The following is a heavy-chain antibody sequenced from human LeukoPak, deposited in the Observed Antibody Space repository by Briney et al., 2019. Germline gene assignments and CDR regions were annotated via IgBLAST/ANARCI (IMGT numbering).Heavy chain of an antibody. Sequence: SETLSLTCTVSGYSISSGYYLGWIRHPPGKGLEWIGSIYHSGRTYYNPSLKSRVTISVDTSKHQFSLKLNSLTAADTAVYYCARYYFILAGPYFDLWGQGTLVTVSS. V-gene: IGHV4-38-2*02. CDR1: GYSISSGYY. J-gene: IGHJ4*02. CDR2: IYHSGRT. CDR3: ARYYFILAGPYFDL. D-gene: IGHD3-9*01.